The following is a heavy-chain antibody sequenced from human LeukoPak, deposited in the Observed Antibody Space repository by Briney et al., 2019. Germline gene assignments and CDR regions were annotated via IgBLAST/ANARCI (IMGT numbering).Heavy chain of an antibody. V-gene: IGHV3-74*01. CDR2: IRSDGSVS. CDR1: GFTFSDSW. D-gene: IGHD6-19*01. CDR3: ARDMGSSAWGYDYYYMDV. Sequence: GGSLRLSCAASGFTFSDSWMHWVRQVPGKGLVSVSLIRSDGSVSYYADSVKGRFTISRDKSKKTLYLQMNNLRSGDTAVYYCARDMGSSAWGYDYYYMDVWGKGTTVTVSS. J-gene: IGHJ6*03.